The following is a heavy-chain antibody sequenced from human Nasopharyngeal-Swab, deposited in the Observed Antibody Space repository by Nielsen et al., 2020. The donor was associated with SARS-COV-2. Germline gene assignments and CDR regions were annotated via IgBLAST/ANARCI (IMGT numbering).Heavy chain of an antibody. D-gene: IGHD6-13*01. CDR1: GVTFSSYE. V-gene: IGHV3-48*03. J-gene: IGHJ4*02. CDR3: AREGGIAYY. Sequence: GESVKISWAASGVTFSSYEMNWVRQAPGKGLEWVSYISSSGSSIHYADSVKGRFTISRDNAKNSLYLQMNSLRAEDTAVYYCAREGGIAYYWGQGTLVTGSS. CDR2: ISSSGSSI.